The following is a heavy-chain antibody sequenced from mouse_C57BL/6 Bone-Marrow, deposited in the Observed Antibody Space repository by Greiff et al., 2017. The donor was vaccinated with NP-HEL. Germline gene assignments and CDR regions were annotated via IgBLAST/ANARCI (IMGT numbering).Heavy chain of an antibody. CDR1: GFTFSDFY. CDR3: ARLSTTEDWYFDV. CDR2: SRNKANDYTT. D-gene: IGHD1-1*01. J-gene: IGHJ1*03. Sequence: EVQRVESGGGLVQSGRSLRLSCATSGFTFSDFYMEWVRQAPGKGLAWIAASRNKANDYTTEYRASVKGRFIVSRDTSQSILYLKMKALRAEVTAIYYGARLSTTEDWYFDVWGTGTTVTVSA. V-gene: IGHV7-1*01.